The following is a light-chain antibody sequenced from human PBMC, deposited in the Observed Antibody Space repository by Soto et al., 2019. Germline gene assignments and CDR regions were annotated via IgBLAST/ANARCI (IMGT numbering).Light chain of an antibody. V-gene: IGLV2-14*01. CDR2: DVS. Sequence: QSALTQPASVSGSPGQSITISCTGTSSDVGGYNYVSWYQQHPGKAPKLMIYDVSNRPSGVSNRFSGSKSGNKASLTISGLQAEDEADYYCSSYTSSSTPGFGGGTKLTVL. CDR1: SSDVGGYNY. J-gene: IGLJ2*01. CDR3: SSYTSSSTPG.